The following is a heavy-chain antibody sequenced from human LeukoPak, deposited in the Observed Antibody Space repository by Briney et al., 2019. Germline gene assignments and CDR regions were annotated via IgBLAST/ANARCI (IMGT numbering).Heavy chain of an antibody. CDR1: GFTFSSYS. CDR2: ISSSSSYI. D-gene: IGHD6-13*01. J-gene: IGHJ6*02. V-gene: IGHV3-21*01. CDR3: AREGQLVGFPYYYYGMDV. Sequence: GGSLRLSCAASGFTFSSYSMNWVRQAPGKGLEWVSSISSSSSYIYYADSVKGRFTFSRDNAKNSLYLQMNSLRAEDTAVYYCAREGQLVGFPYYYYGMDVWGQGTTVTVSS.